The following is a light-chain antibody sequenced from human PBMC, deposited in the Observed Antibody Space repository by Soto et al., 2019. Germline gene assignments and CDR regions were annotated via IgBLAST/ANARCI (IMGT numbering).Light chain of an antibody. CDR3: LQDYNYPWT. CDR2: GAS. J-gene: IGKJ1*01. CDR1: QSVSSEH. Sequence: FVLTQSTGTLSLSPGERATLSCRTSQSVSSEHIAWYQVTPGQPPRLLIYGASSRATGIPDRFSGSGSGTDFTLTISSLQPEDFATYYCLQDYNYPWTFGQGTKVDI. V-gene: IGKV3-20*01.